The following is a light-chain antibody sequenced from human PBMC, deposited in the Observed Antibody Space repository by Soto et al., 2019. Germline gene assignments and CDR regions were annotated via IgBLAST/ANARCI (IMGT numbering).Light chain of an antibody. J-gene: IGKJ1*01. Sequence: EIVLTQSPGTLSLSPGEGATLSCRASQSVSSNYLAWYQQKPGQAPRLLIYGASSRATGIPDRFSGSGSGTDFTLTISRLEPEDFAVYYCPQYGSSSRTFGQGTKVEI. CDR2: GAS. CDR3: PQYGSSSRT. CDR1: QSVSSNY. V-gene: IGKV3-20*01.